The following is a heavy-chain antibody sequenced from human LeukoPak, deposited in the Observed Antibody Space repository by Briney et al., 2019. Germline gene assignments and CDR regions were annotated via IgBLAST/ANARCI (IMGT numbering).Heavy chain of an antibody. D-gene: IGHD2-2*01. V-gene: IGHV4-39*01. Sequence: SETLSLTCTVSGGSISRSSYYWGWIRQPPGKGLEWIGSSYYSGSSYYNPSLKSRVTISVDTSKNQFSLRLSSVTAADTAVYYCARQDERVVVVPAAKQPWSDPWGQGTLVTVSS. CDR3: ARQDERVVVVPAAKQPWSDP. CDR1: GGSISRSSYY. CDR2: SYYSGSS. J-gene: IGHJ5*02.